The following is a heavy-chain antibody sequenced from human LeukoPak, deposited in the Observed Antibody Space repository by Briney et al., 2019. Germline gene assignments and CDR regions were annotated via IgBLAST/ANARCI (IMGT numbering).Heavy chain of an antibody. CDR2: IYYSGST. D-gene: IGHD6-13*01. J-gene: IGHJ4*02. CDR3: ARHSSSWDYFDY. Sequence: PSETLSLTCTVSGDSISSYYWSWIRQPPGKGLEWIGYIYYSGSTNYNPSLKSRVTISVDTSKNQFSLKLSSVTAADTAVYYCARHSSSWDYFDYWGQGTLVTVSS. CDR1: GDSISSYY. V-gene: IGHV4-59*01.